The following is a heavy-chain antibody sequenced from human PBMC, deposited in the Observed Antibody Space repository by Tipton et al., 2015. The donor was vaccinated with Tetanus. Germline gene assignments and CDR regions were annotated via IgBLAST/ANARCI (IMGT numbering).Heavy chain of an antibody. Sequence: SLRLSCAASGFTFSSYAMSWVRQAPGKGLEWLSGISSSGVYTFYADSLKGRFTTSRDNAKNSVYLQMNNLRAEDAAIYYCARGHWGLDYWGQGTLVTVSS. CDR1: GFTFSSYA. J-gene: IGHJ4*02. V-gene: IGHV3-23*01. CDR2: ISSSGVYT. CDR3: ARGHWGLDY. D-gene: IGHD7-27*01.